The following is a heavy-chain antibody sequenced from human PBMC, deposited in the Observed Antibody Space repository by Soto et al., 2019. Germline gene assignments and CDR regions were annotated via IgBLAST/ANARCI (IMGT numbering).Heavy chain of an antibody. V-gene: IGHV3-74*01. Sequence: XGSLRLSCAAAGFTFSSHWMHWVRQAPGKGLVWVSRINTDGSSTNYADSVKGRFTVSRDNSKNTLYLQMNSLRAEDTAVYYCAKDLSLTYYYDSSGSGFDYWGQGTLVTVSS. CDR1: GFTFSSHW. CDR2: INTDGSST. J-gene: IGHJ4*02. CDR3: AKDLSLTYYYDSSGSGFDY. D-gene: IGHD3-22*01.